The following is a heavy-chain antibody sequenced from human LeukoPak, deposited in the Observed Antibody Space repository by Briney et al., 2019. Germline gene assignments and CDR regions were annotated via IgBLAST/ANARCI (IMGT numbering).Heavy chain of an antibody. CDR3: AKDAGSGYSRLDY. Sequence: GGSLRLSCAASGFTFSSYDMHWVHQAPGKGLEWVAVISYDGSNKYYADSVKGRFTISRDNSKNTLYLQMNSLRAEDTAVYYCAKDAGSGYSRLDYWGQGTLVTVSS. CDR2: ISYDGSNK. CDR1: GFTFSSYD. V-gene: IGHV3-30*18. D-gene: IGHD3-22*01. J-gene: IGHJ4*02.